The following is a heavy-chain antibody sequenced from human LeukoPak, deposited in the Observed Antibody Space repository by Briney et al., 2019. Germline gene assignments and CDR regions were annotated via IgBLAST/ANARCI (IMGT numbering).Heavy chain of an antibody. CDR3: ARDYYYDSRGAFDI. CDR1: GFTFSSYA. Sequence: GGSLRLSCAASGFTFSSYAMHWVRQAPGKGLEWVAVISYDGSNKYYADSVKGRFTISRDNSKNTLYLQMNSLRAEDTAVYYCARDYYYDSRGAFDIWGQGTMVTVSS. CDR2: ISYDGSNK. D-gene: IGHD3-22*01. J-gene: IGHJ3*02. V-gene: IGHV3-30*14.